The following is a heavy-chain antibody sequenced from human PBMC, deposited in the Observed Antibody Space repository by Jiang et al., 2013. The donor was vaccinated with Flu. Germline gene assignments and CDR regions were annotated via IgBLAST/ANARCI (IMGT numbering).Heavy chain of an antibody. Sequence: VQLVESGAEVKMPGASVKVSCKASGYTFTGYYIHWVRLAPGQGLEWMGWINPNSGDTNYAQKFQGRVTMTKDTSTTTVYMELSSLTSDDTAVYYCARVALTGTYYFDSWGQGTLVTVSS. CDR3: ARVALTGTYYFDS. CDR1: GYTFTGYY. D-gene: IGHD2-8*02. CDR2: INPNSGDT. J-gene: IGHJ4*02. V-gene: IGHV1-2*02.